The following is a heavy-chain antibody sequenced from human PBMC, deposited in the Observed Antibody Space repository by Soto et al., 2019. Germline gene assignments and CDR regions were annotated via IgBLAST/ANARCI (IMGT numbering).Heavy chain of an antibody. V-gene: IGHV3-7*03. CDR2: IKPDGSEK. D-gene: IGHD4-17*01. CDR3: AKSYYGDYDHRLLFDN. J-gene: IGHJ4*02. CDR1: GLTFSSYW. Sequence: GGSLRLSCEASGLTFSSYWMTWVRQAPGKGLEWVADIKPDGSEKYYVDSVEGRFTISRDNAKNSIYLEMNSLRVEDTAVYYCAKSYYGDYDHRLLFDNWGQGTLVTVSS.